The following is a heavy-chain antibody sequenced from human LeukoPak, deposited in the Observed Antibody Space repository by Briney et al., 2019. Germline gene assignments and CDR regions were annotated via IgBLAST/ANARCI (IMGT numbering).Heavy chain of an antibody. Sequence: GASVKCSCKASGYTFTGYYMHWVRQAPGQGLEWMGWINPNSGGTNYAQKFQGWVTMTRDTSISTAYMEMSRLRSDDTAVYYCARGDSRYNWFDPWGQGTLVTVSS. J-gene: IGHJ5*02. D-gene: IGHD6-13*01. CDR1: GYTFTGYY. CDR3: ARGDSRYNWFDP. CDR2: INPNSGGT. V-gene: IGHV1-2*04.